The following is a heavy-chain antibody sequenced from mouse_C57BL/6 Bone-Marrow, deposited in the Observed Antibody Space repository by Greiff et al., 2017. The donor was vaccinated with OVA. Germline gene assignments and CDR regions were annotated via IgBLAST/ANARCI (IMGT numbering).Heavy chain of an antibody. CDR1: GYTFTSYW. J-gene: IGHJ4*01. CDR3: AARYIYYAMDY. D-gene: IGHD1-1*01. CDR2: IYPGSGST. V-gene: IGHV1-55*01. Sequence: VQLQQPGAELVKPGASVKMSCKASGYTFTSYWITWVKQRPGQGLEWIGDIYPGSGSTNYNEKFKSKATLTVDTSSSTAYMQQSSRTSEDSAVYYCAARYIYYAMDYWGQGTSVTVSS.